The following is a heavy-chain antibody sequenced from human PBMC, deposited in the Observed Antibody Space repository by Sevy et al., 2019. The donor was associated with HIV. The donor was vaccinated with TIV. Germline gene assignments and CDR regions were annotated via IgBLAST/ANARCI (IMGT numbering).Heavy chain of an antibody. J-gene: IGHJ3*02. Sequence: GGSLRLSCAASGFTFSSYDMSWVRQAPGKGLEWVSVISGSGVSTYYADSVKGRFTISRDNSKNTPYLQLNSRRAEDTAVYYCAKSMGGFDAFDIWGQGTMVTVSS. CDR1: GFTFSSYD. V-gene: IGHV3-23*01. D-gene: IGHD6-25*01. CDR2: ISGSGVST. CDR3: AKSMGGFDAFDI.